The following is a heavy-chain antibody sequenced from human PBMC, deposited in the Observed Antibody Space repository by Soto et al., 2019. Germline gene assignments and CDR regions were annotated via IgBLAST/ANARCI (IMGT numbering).Heavy chain of an antibody. D-gene: IGHD3-22*01. CDR2: INPSGGST. CDR1: GYTFTSYY. CDR3: ARDLGHTYYYDSSGAY. J-gene: IGHJ4*02. Sequence: GASVKVSCKASGYTFTSYYMHWVRQAPGQGLEWMGIINPSGGSTSYAQKFQGRVTMTRDTSTSTVYMELSSLRSEDTAVYYCARDLGHTYYYDSSGAYWGQGTLVTVSS. V-gene: IGHV1-46*03.